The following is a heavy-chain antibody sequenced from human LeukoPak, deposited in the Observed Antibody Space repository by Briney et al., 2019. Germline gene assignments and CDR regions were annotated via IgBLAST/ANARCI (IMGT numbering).Heavy chain of an antibody. CDR3: ARDSDAGFDY. CDR2: TSSDGSST. J-gene: IGHJ4*02. CDR1: GFTFSRFW. Sequence: GGSLRLSCAASGFTFSRFWMHWVRQAPGKGLVWVARTSSDGSSTVYADSVKGRFTISRDNAKKTLYLQMNSLRAEDTAICYCARDSDAGFDYWGQGTLVTVSS. V-gene: IGHV3-74*01.